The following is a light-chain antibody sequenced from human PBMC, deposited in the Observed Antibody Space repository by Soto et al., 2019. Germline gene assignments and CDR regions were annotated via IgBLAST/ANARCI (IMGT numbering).Light chain of an antibody. CDR2: GAS. J-gene: IGKJ2*01. CDR1: QSVSSN. Sequence: EIVMMQSPATLSVSPGERATLSCRASQSVSSNLAWYQQKPGQAPRLLIYGASTRATGIPARFSGSGSGTEFTLTITSLQSEDFAVYYCQQYGNSPPYTFGQGTKLEIK. CDR3: QQYGNSPPYT. V-gene: IGKV3D-15*02.